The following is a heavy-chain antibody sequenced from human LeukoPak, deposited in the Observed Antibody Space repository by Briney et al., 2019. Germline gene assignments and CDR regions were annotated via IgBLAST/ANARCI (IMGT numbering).Heavy chain of an antibody. Sequence: RGSLRLSCAASGFTFSNYSMNWVRQAPGKGLEWVSSISSSRSYIYYADSVKGRFTISRDNAKNSPYLQMNSLRADDSAVYYCARGVDYWGQGTLVTVSS. CDR2: ISSSRSYI. J-gene: IGHJ4*02. CDR3: ARGVDY. V-gene: IGHV3-21*06. CDR1: GFTFSNYS.